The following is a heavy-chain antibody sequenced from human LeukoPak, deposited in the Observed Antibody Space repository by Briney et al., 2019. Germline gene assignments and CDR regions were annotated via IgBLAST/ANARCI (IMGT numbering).Heavy chain of an antibody. CDR3: ARMDSSGWYAY. D-gene: IGHD6-19*01. V-gene: IGHV4-59*01. Sequence: KASETLSLTCTVSGGSISPYYWSWIRQPPGKGLEWIGYIYYSGSTNYNPSLKSRVTISVDTSKNQFSLKLNSVTAADTAVYYCARMDSSGWYAYWGQGTLVTVSS. CDR1: GGSISPYY. J-gene: IGHJ4*02. CDR2: IYYSGST.